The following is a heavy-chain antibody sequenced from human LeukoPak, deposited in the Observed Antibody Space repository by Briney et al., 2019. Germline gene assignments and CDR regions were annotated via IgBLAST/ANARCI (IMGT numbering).Heavy chain of an antibody. CDR1: GYSFTSYW. D-gene: IGHD3-3*01. J-gene: IGHJ5*02. V-gene: IGHV5-51*01. CDR3: AVTRTIFGVVIEYNWFDP. CDR2: IYPGDSDT. Sequence: GESLKICCKGSGYSFTSYWIGWVRQMPGKGLEWTGIIYPGDSDTRYSPSFQGQVTISADKSISTAYLQWSSLKASDTAMYYCAVTRTIFGVVIEYNWFDPWGQGTLVTVSS.